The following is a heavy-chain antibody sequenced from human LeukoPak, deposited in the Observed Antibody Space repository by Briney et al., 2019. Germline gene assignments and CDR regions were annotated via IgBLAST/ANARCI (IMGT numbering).Heavy chain of an antibody. D-gene: IGHD6-13*01. CDR1: GFTFSSYS. Sequence: PGGSLRLSCAASGFTFSSYSMNWVRQAPGKGLEWVSYISSSSSTIYYADSVKGRFNISRDNAKNSLYLQMNSLRDEDTAAYYCARVRQQTLGDAFDIWGQGTMVTVSS. CDR3: ARVRQQTLGDAFDI. V-gene: IGHV3-48*02. J-gene: IGHJ3*02. CDR2: ISSSSSTI.